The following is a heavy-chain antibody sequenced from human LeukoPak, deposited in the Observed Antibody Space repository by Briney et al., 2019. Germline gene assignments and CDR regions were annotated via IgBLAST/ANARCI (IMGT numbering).Heavy chain of an antibody. J-gene: IGHJ4*02. D-gene: IGHD6-13*01. CDR3: VKDGSSWFYFDY. Sequence: HAGGSLSLSCAASGFTFDDYAMHWVRQAPGEGLEWVSGISWNSGTIEYADSVKGRFTISRDNAKNSLYLQMNSLRAEDTALYYCVKDGSSWFYFDYWGQGTLVTISS. V-gene: IGHV3-9*01. CDR1: GFTFDDYA. CDR2: ISWNSGTI.